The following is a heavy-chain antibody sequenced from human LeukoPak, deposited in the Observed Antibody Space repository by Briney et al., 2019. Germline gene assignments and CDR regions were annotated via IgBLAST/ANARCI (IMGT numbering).Heavy chain of an antibody. CDR2: IRSKGYGGTT. D-gene: IGHD3-10*01. V-gene: IGHV3-49*04. CDR3: TRGENYDSRPFDY. J-gene: IGHJ4*02. CDR1: GFTFGDYA. Sequence: GGSLRLSCTASGFTFGDYAMSWVRQAPGKGLEWVGFIRSKGYGGTTEYAASVKGRFTISRDDSKSIAYLQMNSLKTEDTAVYYCTRGENYDSRPFDYWGQGTLVTVSS.